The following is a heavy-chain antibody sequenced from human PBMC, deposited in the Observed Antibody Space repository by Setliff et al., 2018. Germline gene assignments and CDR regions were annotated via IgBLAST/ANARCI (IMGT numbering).Heavy chain of an antibody. J-gene: IGHJ4*02. CDR2: INHRGST. Sequence: SETLSLPCAVYGGSFSGYDWSWIRKPPGKGLQWFGEINHRGSTNYNPTIKSRVTISVDTSKNQFSLKLSSVTAADTAIYYCARVRNTQNGFFDYWGQGTPVTVSS. CDR3: ARVRNTQNGFFDY. D-gene: IGHD1-1*01. CDR1: GGSFSGYD. V-gene: IGHV4-34*01.